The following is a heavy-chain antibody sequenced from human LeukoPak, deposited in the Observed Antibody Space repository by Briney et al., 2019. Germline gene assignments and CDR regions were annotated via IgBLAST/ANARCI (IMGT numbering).Heavy chain of an antibody. V-gene: IGHV1-24*01. CDR3: ATANRLTRDSSGYYPDS. D-gene: IGHD3-22*01. CDR2: FDPEDGEI. Sequence: ASVKVSCKVSGYTLTELSTHWVRRAPGKGLEWMGGFDPEDGEIVYAQNFQGRVTMTEDTSTDTAYMELSSLRSEDTAIYYCATANRLTRDSSGYYPDSWGQRTLVTVSS. J-gene: IGHJ4*02. CDR1: GYTLTELS.